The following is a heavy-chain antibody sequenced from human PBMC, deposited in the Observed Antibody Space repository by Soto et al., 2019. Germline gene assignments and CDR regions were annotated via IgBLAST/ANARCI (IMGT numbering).Heavy chain of an antibody. D-gene: IGHD3-10*01. CDR3: ARQVRNYYGPGSYSY. CDR1: GGSISSSSYY. V-gene: IGHV4-39*01. J-gene: IGHJ4*02. Sequence: QLQLQESGPGLVKPSETLSLTCTVSGGSISSSSYYWGWMRQPPGKGLEWIGSIYYSGSTYYNPSLKSRVTISVDTSKNQFSLKLSSVTAADTAVYYCARQVRNYYGPGSYSYWGQGTLVIVSS. CDR2: IYYSGST.